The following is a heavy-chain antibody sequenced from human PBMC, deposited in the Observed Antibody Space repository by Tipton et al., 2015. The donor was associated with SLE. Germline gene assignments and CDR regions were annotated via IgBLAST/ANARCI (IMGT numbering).Heavy chain of an antibody. CDR2: IYYSGST. CDR3: ASEPIYDFWGGHLYMDV. CDR1: GGSISGYY. V-gene: IGHV4-59*01. J-gene: IGHJ6*03. D-gene: IGHD3-3*01. Sequence: TLSLTCTVSGGSISGYYWSWIRQPPGKGLEWIVYIYYSGSTNYNPSLKSRVTISVDTSKNQFSLKLSSVTAADTAVSYCASEPIYDFWGGHLYMDVWGKGTTVTVSS.